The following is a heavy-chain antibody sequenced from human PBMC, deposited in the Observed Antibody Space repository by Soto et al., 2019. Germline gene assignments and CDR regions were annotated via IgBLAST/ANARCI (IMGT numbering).Heavy chain of an antibody. D-gene: IGHD2-15*01. V-gene: IGHV1-69*01. CDR2: IIPIFGTA. CDR1: GGTFSSYA. Sequence: QVQLVQSGAEVKKPGSSVKVSCKASGGTFSSYAISWVRQAPGQGLEWMGGIIPIFGTANYAQKCQGRVTITAYDSTSTAYMELSSLRSEDTAVYYCARGGVVAARDAFDIWGQGTMVTVSS. J-gene: IGHJ3*02. CDR3: ARGGVVAARDAFDI.